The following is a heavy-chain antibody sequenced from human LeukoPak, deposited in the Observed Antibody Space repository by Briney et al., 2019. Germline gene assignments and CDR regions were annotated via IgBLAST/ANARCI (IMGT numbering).Heavy chain of an antibody. J-gene: IGHJ4*02. V-gene: IGHV3-9*01. CDR1: GFTFDDYA. CDR3: ARGVWAAGYYFDY. Sequence: GRSLRLSCAASGFTFDDYAMHWVRQAPGKGLEWVSGISWNSGSIGYADSVKGRFTISRDNAKNSLYLQMNSLRAEDTAVYYCARGVWAAGYYFDYWGQGTLVTVSS. CDR2: ISWNSGSI. D-gene: IGHD6-13*01.